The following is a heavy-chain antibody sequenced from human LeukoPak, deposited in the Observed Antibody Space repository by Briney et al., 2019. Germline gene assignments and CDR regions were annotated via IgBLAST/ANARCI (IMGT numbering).Heavy chain of an antibody. CDR1: GYSISSGYY. D-gene: IGHD2-2*01. CDR2: IYHSGST. CDR3: ARDLPDIVVVPAAIYDY. Sequence: SETLSLTCTVSGYSISSGYYWGWIRQPPGKGLEWIGSIYHSGSTYYNPSLKSRVTISVDTSKNQFSLKLSSVTAADTAVYYCARDLPDIVVVPAAIYDYWGQGTLVTVSS. J-gene: IGHJ4*02. V-gene: IGHV4-38-2*02.